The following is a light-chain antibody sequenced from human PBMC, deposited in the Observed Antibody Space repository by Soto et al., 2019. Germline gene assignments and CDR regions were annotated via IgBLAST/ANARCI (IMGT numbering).Light chain of an antibody. Sequence: DIQMTQSPSTLSASVGDRVTITCRASQNINSWLAWYQQKPGKAPKLLIYKASNLESGVPSRFSGSGSATEFTLTISSLQPDDFATYYCQQYNTEGTFGQGTKVEIK. V-gene: IGKV1-5*03. CDR2: KAS. CDR3: QQYNTEGT. CDR1: QNINSW. J-gene: IGKJ1*01.